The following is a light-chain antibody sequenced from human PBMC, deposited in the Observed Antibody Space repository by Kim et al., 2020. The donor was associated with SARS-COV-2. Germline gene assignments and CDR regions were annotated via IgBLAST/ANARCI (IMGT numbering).Light chain of an antibody. Sequence: DIQMTQSPSTLSASVGDSVTMTCRASQTSSSRMAWYQQKPGKVPTLLIYEASTLESGVPSRFSGSRSGTEFTVTISSLQPDDSATYYCQQYNDYSATFGQGTKLEI. CDR1: QTSSSR. V-gene: IGKV1-5*03. CDR2: EAS. J-gene: IGKJ2*01. CDR3: QQYNDYSAT.